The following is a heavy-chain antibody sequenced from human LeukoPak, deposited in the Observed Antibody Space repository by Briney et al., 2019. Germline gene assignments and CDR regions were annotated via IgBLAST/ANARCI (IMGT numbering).Heavy chain of an antibody. CDR3: ARAVRTGTVDY. J-gene: IGHJ4*02. CDR2: ISSSSSTI. V-gene: IGHV3-48*04. CDR1: GFTFSSYS. Sequence: GGSLRLSCAVSGFTFSSYSMNWVRQAPGKGLEWVSYISSSSSTISYADSVKGRFPISRDNDKNSLYLQMNSLRAEDTALYYCARAVRTGTVDYWGQGTLVTVSS. D-gene: IGHD3/OR15-3a*01.